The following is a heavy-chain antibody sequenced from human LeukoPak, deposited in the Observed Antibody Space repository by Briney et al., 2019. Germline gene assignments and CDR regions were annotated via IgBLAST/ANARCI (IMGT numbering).Heavy chain of an antibody. Sequence: GGSLRLYCAASGFTFSNYEMNWVRQAPGKGLEWVSYISSSGSTIYYADSVKGRFTISRDNAKNSLYLQMNGLRAEDTAVYYCARDDSYGLDYWGQGTLVTVSS. D-gene: IGHD5-18*01. V-gene: IGHV3-48*03. CDR3: ARDDSYGLDY. CDR2: ISSSGSTI. CDR1: GFTFSNYE. J-gene: IGHJ4*02.